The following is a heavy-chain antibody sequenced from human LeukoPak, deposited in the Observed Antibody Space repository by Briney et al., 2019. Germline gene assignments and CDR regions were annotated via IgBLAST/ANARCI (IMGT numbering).Heavy chain of an antibody. D-gene: IGHD2-15*01. CDR1: GFTVSPNY. Sequence: GSLRLSCAASGFTVSPNYMSWVRQAPGKGLEWVSVINRGGTTYYADSVRDRFTISRDNSKNTLYLQVISLRAEDTAVYYCASASCSGSSCYSGYFDYWGQGTLVTVSS. V-gene: IGHV3-53*01. CDR3: ASASCSGSSCYSGYFDY. CDR2: INRGGTT. J-gene: IGHJ4*02.